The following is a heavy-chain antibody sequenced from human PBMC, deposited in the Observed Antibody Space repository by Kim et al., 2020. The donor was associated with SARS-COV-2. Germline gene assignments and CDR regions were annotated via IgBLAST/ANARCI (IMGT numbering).Heavy chain of an antibody. CDR3: ARQRDEWELLEAGSAFDI. J-gene: IGHJ3*02. D-gene: IGHD1-26*01. CDR2: IYPGDSDT. CDR1: GYSFTSYW. V-gene: IGHV5-51*01. Sequence: GESLKISCQGSGYSFTSYWIGWVRQMPGKGLEWMGIIYPGDSDTRYSPSFQGQVTISADKSISTAYLQWSSLKASDTAMYYCARQRDEWELLEAGSAFDIWGQGTMVTVSS.